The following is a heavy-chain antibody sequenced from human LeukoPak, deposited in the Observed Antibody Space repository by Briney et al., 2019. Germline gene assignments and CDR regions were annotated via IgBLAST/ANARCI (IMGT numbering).Heavy chain of an antibody. J-gene: IGHJ6*03. CDR2: IYTSGSI. Sequence: SETLSLTCTVSGGSISSYYWSWIRQPAGKGLEWIGRIYTSGSINYNPSLKSRVTMSVDTSKNQFSLKLSSVTAADTAVYYCARWHPSPYYYYMDVWGKGTTVTVSS. V-gene: IGHV4-4*07. CDR3: ARWHPSPYYYYMDV. CDR1: GGSISSYY.